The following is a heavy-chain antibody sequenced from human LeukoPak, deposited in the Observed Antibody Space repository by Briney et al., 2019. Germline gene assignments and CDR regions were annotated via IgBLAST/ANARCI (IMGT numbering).Heavy chain of an antibody. J-gene: IGHJ4*02. CDR2: ISAYNGNT. D-gene: IGHD3-9*01. CDR1: GYTFTSYG. CDR3: AREGLDFDWLILDY. V-gene: IGHV1-18*01. Sequence: ASVKVSCKASGYTFTSYGISWVRQAPGQGLEWMGWISAYNGNTNYAQKLQGRVTTTTDTSTSTAYMELRSLRSDDTAVYYCAREGLDFDWLILDYWGQGTLVTVSS.